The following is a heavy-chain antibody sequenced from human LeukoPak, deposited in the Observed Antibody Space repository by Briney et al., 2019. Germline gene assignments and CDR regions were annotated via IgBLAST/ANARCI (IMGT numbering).Heavy chain of an antibody. CDR3: ARDHNYAFDN. D-gene: IGHD1-1*01. CDR2: IGISSGNT. V-gene: IGHV3-48*04. J-gene: IGHJ4*02. CDR1: GFPFSDYS. Sequence: GGSLRLSCTASGFPFSDYSMNWVRQAPGKGLEWISYIGISSGNTKYADSVKGRFTISADNAKNSLYLQMNSLRVEDTAVYYCARDHNYAFDNWGQGALVSVSS.